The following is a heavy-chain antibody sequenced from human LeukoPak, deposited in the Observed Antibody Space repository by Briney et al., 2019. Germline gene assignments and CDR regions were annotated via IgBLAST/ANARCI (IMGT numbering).Heavy chain of an antibody. CDR3: ARTNEGLIWFGESPFDY. CDR2: IYPGDSDT. Sequence: GESLKISCKGSGYSFTSYWIGWVRQMPGKGLEWMGIIYPGDSDTRYSPSFQGQVTISADKSISTAYLQWSSLKASDTAMYYCARTNEGLIWFGESPFDYWGQGTLVTVSS. CDR1: GYSFTSYW. J-gene: IGHJ4*02. V-gene: IGHV5-51*01. D-gene: IGHD3-10*01.